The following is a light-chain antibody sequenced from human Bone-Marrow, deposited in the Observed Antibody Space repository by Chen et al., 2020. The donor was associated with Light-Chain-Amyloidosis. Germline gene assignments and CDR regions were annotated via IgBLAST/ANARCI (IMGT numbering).Light chain of an antibody. CDR3: QSADSSGTYEVI. CDR2: RDT. CDR1: DLPTKY. J-gene: IGLJ2*01. Sequence: SYELTKPPSVSVSPGQTARITCSGDDLPTKYAYWYQKKPGQAPVLVIHRDTERPSGISERFSGSSSGTTATLTIRGIQAEDEADYHCQSADSSGTYEVICGGGTKLTVL. V-gene: IGLV3-25*03.